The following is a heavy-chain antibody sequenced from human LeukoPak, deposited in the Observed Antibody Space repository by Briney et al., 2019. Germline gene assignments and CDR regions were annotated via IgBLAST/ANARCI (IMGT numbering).Heavy chain of an antibody. D-gene: IGHD4-23*01. CDR1: GFSFRSFW. CDR3: AKGTSTVVKDDAFDI. Sequence: PGGSLRLSCAASGFSFRSFWMSWVRQAPGKGLEWVANIRQDGNKIYYADSVKGRFTISRDNSKNTLYLQMNSLRAEDTAVYYCAKGTSTVVKDDAFDIWGQGTMVTVSS. CDR2: IRQDGNKI. V-gene: IGHV3-7*03. J-gene: IGHJ3*02.